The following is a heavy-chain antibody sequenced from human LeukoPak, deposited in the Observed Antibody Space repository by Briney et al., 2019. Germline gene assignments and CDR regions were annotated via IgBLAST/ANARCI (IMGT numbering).Heavy chain of an antibody. CDR1: GFTFSSYG. D-gene: IGHD3-22*01. V-gene: IGHV3-30*02. CDR3: AKDLPLYYYESSGYYGSSMDV. J-gene: IGHJ6*03. Sequence: GGSLRLSCAASGFTFSSYGMHWVRQAPGKGLEWVAFIRYDGSNKYYADSVKGRFTISRDNSKNTLYLQMNSLRAEDTAVYYCAKDLPLYYYESSGYYGSSMDVWGKGTTVTVSS. CDR2: IRYDGSNK.